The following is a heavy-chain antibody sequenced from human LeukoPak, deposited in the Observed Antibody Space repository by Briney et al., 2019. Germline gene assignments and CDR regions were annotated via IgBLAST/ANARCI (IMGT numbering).Heavy chain of an antibody. V-gene: IGHV4-38-2*01. J-gene: IGHJ6*03. CDR2: IYHSGST. Sequence: TSETLSLTCAVSGYSISSGYYWGWIRQPPGTGLEWIGSIYHSGSTHYNPSLKSRVTISVDTSKNQFSLKLSSVTAADTAVYYCARHNIGYCSGGSCYSVNNYYYYYMDVWGKGTTVTVSS. CDR3: ARHNIGYCSGGSCYSVNNYYYYYMDV. D-gene: IGHD2-15*01. CDR1: GYSISSGYY.